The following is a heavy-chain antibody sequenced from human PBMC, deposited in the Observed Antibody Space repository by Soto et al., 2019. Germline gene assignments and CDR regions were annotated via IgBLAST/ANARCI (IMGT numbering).Heavy chain of an antibody. CDR1: GGSINSGGYY. Sequence: QVQLRESGPGLVKPSQTLSLTCTVSGGSINSGGYYWNWIRQHPGKGLEWIGYMYYSGSTYYNPFLRSRVIISADTSENQFSLKLSSVTAADTAVYFCAREYRQSGYSSNWVFDYWGQGTLVNVSS. CDR3: AREYRQSGYSSNWVFDY. J-gene: IGHJ4*02. V-gene: IGHV4-31*03. CDR2: MYYSGST. D-gene: IGHD6-13*01.